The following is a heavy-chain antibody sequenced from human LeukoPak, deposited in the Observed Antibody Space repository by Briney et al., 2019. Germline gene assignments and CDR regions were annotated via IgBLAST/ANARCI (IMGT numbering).Heavy chain of an antibody. V-gene: IGHV3-23*01. CDR2: ISGSGDST. CDR1: GFTFNSYA. D-gene: IGHD3-16*01. Sequence: PGGSLRLSCAASGFTFNSYAMTWVRQAPAKGLEWVSAISGSGDSTYYADSVRGRFTISRDNSKNTVSLQMESLRAEDTALYYCAKDYAVGSIDYWGQGTLVTVSS. J-gene: IGHJ4*02. CDR3: AKDYAVGSIDY.